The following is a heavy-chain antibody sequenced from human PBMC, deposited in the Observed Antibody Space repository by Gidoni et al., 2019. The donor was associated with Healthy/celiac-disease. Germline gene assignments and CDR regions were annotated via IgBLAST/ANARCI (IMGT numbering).Heavy chain of an antibody. CDR3: AKGGWNYHYYDYYMDV. J-gene: IGHJ6*03. CDR2: ISGSGGST. V-gene: IGHV3-23*01. Sequence: EVQLLESGGGLVQPGGSLRLSCAASGFTFSSYAMSWVRQAPGKGLEWVSAISGSGGSTYYADSVKGRFTISRDNSKNTLYLQMNSLRAEDTAVYYCAKGGWNYHYYDYYMDVWGKGTTVTVSS. CDR1: GFTFSSYA. D-gene: IGHD1-7*01.